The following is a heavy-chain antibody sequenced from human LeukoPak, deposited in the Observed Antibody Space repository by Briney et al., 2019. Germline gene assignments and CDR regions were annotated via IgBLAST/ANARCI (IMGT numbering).Heavy chain of an antibody. D-gene: IGHD3-3*01. CDR1: GFTFGKYW. V-gene: IGHV3-7*03. Sequence: PGGSLRLSCVASGFTFGKYWMSWVRQAPGKGLEWVANIKLDGREKNYVDSVEGRFTISRDNTKNSLYLQMNSLRAEDTAVFYCARDQYDTWSRRGNFDSWGQGTLVIVSS. CDR2: IKLDGREK. CDR3: ARDQYDTWSRRGNFDS. J-gene: IGHJ4*02.